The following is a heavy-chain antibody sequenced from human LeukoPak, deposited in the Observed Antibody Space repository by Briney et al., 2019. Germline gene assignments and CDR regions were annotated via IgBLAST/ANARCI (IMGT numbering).Heavy chain of an antibody. D-gene: IGHD6-13*01. CDR3: ARGRRQLVPIWVG. CDR2: IYYSGST. V-gene: IGHV4-59*08. Sequence: SETLSLTCTVSGGSISSYYWSWIRQPPGNGLEWIGYIYYSGSTNYNPSLKSRVTISVDTSKNQFSLKLSSVTAADTAVYYCARGRRQLVPIWVGWGQGTLVTVSS. CDR1: GGSISSYY. J-gene: IGHJ4*02.